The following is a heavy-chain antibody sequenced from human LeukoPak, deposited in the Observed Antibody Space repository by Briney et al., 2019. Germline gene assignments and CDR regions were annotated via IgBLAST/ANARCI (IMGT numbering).Heavy chain of an antibody. J-gene: IGHJ4*02. V-gene: IGHV1-8*01. D-gene: IGHD5-12*01. CDR3: ARGIGSGYARNY. Sequence: GASVKVSCKASGYTFTSYDINWVRQATGQGLEWMGWMNPNSGNTGYAQKFQGRVTMTRSTSISTAYMELSSLRSEDTAVYHCARGIGSGYARNYWGQGTLVTVSS. CDR2: MNPNSGNT. CDR1: GYTFTSYD.